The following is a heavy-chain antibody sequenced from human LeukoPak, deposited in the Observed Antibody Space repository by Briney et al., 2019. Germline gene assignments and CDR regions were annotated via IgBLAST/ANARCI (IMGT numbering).Heavy chain of an antibody. V-gene: IGHV3-30*03. CDR2: ISNDGSNE. Sequence: GGSLRLSCAASGFTFSSYGMHWVRQAPGKGLEWVAVISNDGSNEFYADSVKGRFTISRDTSKNTLYLQMNSLRTEDTAVYYCARDYSIPPAAGSLYNWFAPWGQGTPVTVSS. CDR3: ARDYSIPPAAGSLYNWFAP. D-gene: IGHD6-13*01. CDR1: GFTFSSYG. J-gene: IGHJ5*02.